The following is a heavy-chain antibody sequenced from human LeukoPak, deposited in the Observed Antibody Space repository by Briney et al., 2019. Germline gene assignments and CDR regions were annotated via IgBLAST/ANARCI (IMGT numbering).Heavy chain of an antibody. CDR3: ASQDYYYGMDV. CDR1: GFTFSSYS. CDR2: IKQDGSEK. Sequence: GGSLRLSCAASGFTFSSYSKSWVRQAPGKGLEWVANIKQDGSEKYYVVSVKGRCTISRDNDKNSLYLQMNSLRAEDTAVYYCASQDYYYGMDVWGQGTTVTVSS. V-gene: IGHV3-7*02. J-gene: IGHJ6*02.